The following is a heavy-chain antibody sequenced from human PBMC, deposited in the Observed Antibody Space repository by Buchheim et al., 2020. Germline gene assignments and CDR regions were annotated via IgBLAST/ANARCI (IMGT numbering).Heavy chain of an antibody. Sequence: QVQLQQWGAGLLKPSETLSLTRAVYGGSFSGYYWSWIRQPPGKGLEWIGEINHSGSTNYNPSLKSRVTISVDTSKNQFSLKLSSVTAADTAVYYCARVVGSGWKSFDYWGQGTL. CDR2: INHSGST. CDR1: GGSFSGYY. J-gene: IGHJ4*02. V-gene: IGHV4-34*01. D-gene: IGHD6-19*01. CDR3: ARVVGSGWKSFDY.